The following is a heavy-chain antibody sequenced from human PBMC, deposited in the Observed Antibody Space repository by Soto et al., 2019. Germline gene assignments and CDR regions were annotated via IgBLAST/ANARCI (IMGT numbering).Heavy chain of an antibody. D-gene: IGHD3-9*01. Sequence: GGSLRLSCAASGFTFSSYSMNWVRQAPGKGLEWVSSISSSSSYIYYADSVKGRFTISRDNAKNSLYLQMNSLRAEDTAVYYCARDVSGTFLTGYYGGWGQGTLVTVSS. CDR3: ARDVSGTFLTGYYGG. V-gene: IGHV3-21*01. CDR1: GFTFSSYS. CDR2: ISSSSSYI. J-gene: IGHJ4*02.